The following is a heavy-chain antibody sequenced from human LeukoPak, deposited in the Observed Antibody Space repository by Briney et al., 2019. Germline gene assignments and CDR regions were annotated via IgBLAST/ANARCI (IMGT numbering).Heavy chain of an antibody. J-gene: IGHJ4*02. Sequence: GSSVKVSCKASGGTFSSYAISWVRQAPGQGLEWMGWINTNTGNPTYAQGFTGRFVFSLDTSVSTAYLQISSLKAEDTAVYYCARDEAAAGVPFDYWGQGTLVTVSS. D-gene: IGHD6-13*01. CDR1: GGTFSSYA. CDR2: INTNTGNP. CDR3: ARDEAAAGVPFDY. V-gene: IGHV7-4-1*02.